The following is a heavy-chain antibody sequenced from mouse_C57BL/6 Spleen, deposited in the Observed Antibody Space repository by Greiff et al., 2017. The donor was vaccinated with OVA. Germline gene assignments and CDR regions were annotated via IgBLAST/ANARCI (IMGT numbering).Heavy chain of an antibody. J-gene: IGHJ1*03. CDR2: IYPGSGST. V-gene: IGHV1-55*01. D-gene: IGHD1-1*01. CDR3: ARKLRYPWYFDV. Sequence: QVQLKQPGAELVKPGASVKMSCKASGYTFTSYWITWVKQRPGQGLEWIGDIYPGSGSTNYNEKFKSKATLTVDTSSSTAYMQLSSLTSEDSAVYYCARKLRYPWYFDVWGTGTTVTVSS. CDR1: GYTFTSYW.